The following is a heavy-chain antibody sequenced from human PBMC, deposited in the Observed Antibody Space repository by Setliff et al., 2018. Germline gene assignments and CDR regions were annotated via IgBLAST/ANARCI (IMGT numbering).Heavy chain of an antibody. CDR1: GGSITSGSFY. V-gene: IGHV4-61*02. CDR2: IHASGSP. D-gene: IGHD5-18*01. CDR3: VRDRTAYSYGLDV. J-gene: IGHJ6*02. Sequence: LSLTCTVSGGSITSGSFYWSWIRQPAGKKLEWIGRIHASGSPDYNPSFKSRVTISRDTSTNQFSLKLGSVTAADTAVYYCVRDRTAYSYGLDVWGQGTTVTVSS.